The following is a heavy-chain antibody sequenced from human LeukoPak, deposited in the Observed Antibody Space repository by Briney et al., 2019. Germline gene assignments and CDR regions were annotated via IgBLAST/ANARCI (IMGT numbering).Heavy chain of an antibody. CDR3: ARGGSYLSAFDI. CDR2: ISTSSSYI. J-gene: IGHJ3*02. Sequence: GGSLRLPCAGSGFTFSRHSMNWVRQAPGKGLEWVSSISTSSSYIYYADSVKGRFTISRDNSKNTLYLQMNSLRAEDTAVYYCARGGSYLSAFDIWGQGTMVTVSS. D-gene: IGHD1-26*01. V-gene: IGHV3-21*04. CDR1: GFTFSRHS.